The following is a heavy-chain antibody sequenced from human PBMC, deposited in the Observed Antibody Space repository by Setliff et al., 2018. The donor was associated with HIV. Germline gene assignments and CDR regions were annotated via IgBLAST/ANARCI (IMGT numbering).Heavy chain of an antibody. CDR3: AKSWRGGAWYRGPFDC. J-gene: IGHJ4*02. V-gene: IGHV3-48*03. D-gene: IGHD2-21*02. CDR2: LSDSVATI. Sequence: GGSLRLYCAASGFTFSSYEMNWVRPAPGKGLAWVSYLSDSVATIYYADCVKGRFTISRDSAKNSLYLQMNSLRDEDTALYYCAKSWRGGAWYRGPFDCWGQGTLVTVSS. CDR1: GFTFSSYE.